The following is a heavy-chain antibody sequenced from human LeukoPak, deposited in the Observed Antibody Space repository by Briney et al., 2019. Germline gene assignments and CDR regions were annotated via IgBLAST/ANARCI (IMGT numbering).Heavy chain of an antibody. V-gene: IGHV3-23*01. J-gene: IGHJ4*02. D-gene: IGHD1-26*01. Sequence: GGSLRLSCAASGFTVSSYAMSWVRQAPGEGLEWVSAISGSGGSTYYVDSVKGRFTISRDNSKNTLYLQMNSLRAEDTAVYYCAKDVGKWESLHFFDYWGQGTLVTVSS. CDR1: GFTVSSYA. CDR3: AKDVGKWESLHFFDY. CDR2: ISGSGGST.